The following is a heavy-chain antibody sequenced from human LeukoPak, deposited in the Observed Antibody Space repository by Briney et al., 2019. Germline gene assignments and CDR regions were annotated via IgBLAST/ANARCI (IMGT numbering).Heavy chain of an antibody. J-gene: IGHJ4*02. D-gene: IGHD6-19*01. V-gene: IGHV1-2*02. CDR3: AWDSSGWYLFDY. Sequence: GASVKVSCKASGYTFTGYYMHWVRQAPGQGLEWMGWINPSSGGTNYAQKFQGRVTMTRDTSISTAYMELSRLRSDDTTVYYCAWDSSGWYLFDYWGQGTLVTVSS. CDR1: GYTFTGYY. CDR2: INPSSGGT.